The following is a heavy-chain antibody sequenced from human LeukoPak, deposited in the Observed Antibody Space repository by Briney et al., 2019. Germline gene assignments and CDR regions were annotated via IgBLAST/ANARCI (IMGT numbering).Heavy chain of an antibody. D-gene: IGHD3-22*01. Sequence: GGSLRLSCAASGFTFSSYSMNWVRQAPGKGLEWVSSISSSRSYIYYADSVKGRFTISRDNATNSLYLQMNSLRAEDTAVYYCARVGYYDSSGYRAFDIWGQGKMVTVSS. J-gene: IGHJ3*02. CDR3: ARVGYYDSSGYRAFDI. CDR2: ISSSRSYI. CDR1: GFTFSSYS. V-gene: IGHV3-21*01.